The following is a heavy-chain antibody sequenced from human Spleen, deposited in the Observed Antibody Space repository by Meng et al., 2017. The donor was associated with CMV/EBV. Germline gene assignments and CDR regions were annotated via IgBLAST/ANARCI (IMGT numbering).Heavy chain of an antibody. V-gene: IGHV4-34*01. Sequence: SETLSLTCAVYGGSFSGYYWSWIRQPPGKGLEWIGEINHSGSTNYNPSLKSRVTISVDTSKNQFSLKLSSVTAADTAVYYCARGRSRDWPMHNYYYYGMDVWGQGTTVTVSS. J-gene: IGHJ6*02. CDR1: GGSFSGYY. CDR3: ARGRSRDWPMHNYYYYGMDV. CDR2: INHSGST. D-gene: IGHD3-9*01.